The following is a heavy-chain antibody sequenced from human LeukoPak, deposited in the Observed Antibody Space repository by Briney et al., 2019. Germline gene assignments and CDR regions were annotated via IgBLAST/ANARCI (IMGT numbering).Heavy chain of an antibody. V-gene: IGHV3-23*01. CDR2: ISGSSAST. CDR1: GFTFSSYA. Sequence: GGSLRLSCAASGFTFSSYAMSWVRQAPGKGLEWVSTISGSSASTYYADSVKGRFTISRDNSMNTLYLQMNGLRAEDTAVYYCAKVRGVFHYWAREPWSPSPQ. J-gene: IGHJ4*02. CDR3: AKVRGVFHY. D-gene: IGHD3-10*01.